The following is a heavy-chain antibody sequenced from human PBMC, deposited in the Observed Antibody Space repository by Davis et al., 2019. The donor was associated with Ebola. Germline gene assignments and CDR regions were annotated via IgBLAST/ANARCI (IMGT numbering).Heavy chain of an antibody. J-gene: IGHJ3*02. CDR1: GYTFVDFY. CDR3: AREISATGHAFDI. V-gene: IGHV1-2*06. CDR2: VDCRSGVT. Sequence: ASVKVSCKASGYTFVDFYVHWVRQAPGQGFEWMGRVDCRSGVTDHAQNFQGRVTMTRDTSITTAYMELRSLASDDTALYYCAREISATGHAFDIWGQGTMVTVSS. D-gene: IGHD1-14*01.